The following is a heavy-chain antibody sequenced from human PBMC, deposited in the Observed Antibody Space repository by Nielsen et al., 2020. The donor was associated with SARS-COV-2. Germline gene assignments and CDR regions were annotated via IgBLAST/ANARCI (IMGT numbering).Heavy chain of an antibody. Sequence: GESLKISCAASGFTFSSYAMSWVRQAPGKGLGWVSRINSDGSSTSYADSVKGRFTISRDNAKNTLYLQMNSLRAEDTAVYYCARDPVAGPHTEYYFDYWGQGTLVTVSS. CDR2: INSDGSST. V-gene: IGHV3-74*01. D-gene: IGHD6-19*01. CDR3: ARDPVAGPHTEYYFDY. J-gene: IGHJ4*02. CDR1: GFTFSSYA.